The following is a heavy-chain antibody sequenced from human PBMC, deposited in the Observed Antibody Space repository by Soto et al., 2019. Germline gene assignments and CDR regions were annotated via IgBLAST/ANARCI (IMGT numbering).Heavy chain of an antibody. CDR3: ARAGTWNYAPFDY. Sequence: EVQLVESGGGLVQPGGSLRLSCAASGFTFSSYWMSWVRQAPGKGLEWVANIKQDGSEKYYVDSVKGRFTISRDNAKNSLYLQMNSLRAEDTAVYYCARAGTWNYAPFDYWGQGTLVTVSS. CDR1: GFTFSSYW. D-gene: IGHD1-7*01. J-gene: IGHJ4*02. V-gene: IGHV3-7*01. CDR2: IKQDGSEK.